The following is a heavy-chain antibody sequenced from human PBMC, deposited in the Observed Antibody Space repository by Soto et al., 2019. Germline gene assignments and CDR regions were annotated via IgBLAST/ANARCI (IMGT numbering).Heavy chain of an antibody. CDR2: ISYDGSNK. Sequence: GESLKISCAASGFTFSSYAMHWVRQAPGKGLEWVAVISYDGSNKYYADSVKGRFTISRDNSKNTLYLQMNSLRAEETAVYYCARDSNYGDPYYFDYWGQGTLVTVSS. CDR3: ARDSNYGDPYYFDY. CDR1: GFTFSSYA. J-gene: IGHJ4*02. D-gene: IGHD4-17*01. V-gene: IGHV3-30-3*01.